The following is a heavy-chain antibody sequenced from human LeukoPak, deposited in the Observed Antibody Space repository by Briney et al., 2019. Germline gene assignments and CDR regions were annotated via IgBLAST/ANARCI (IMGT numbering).Heavy chain of an antibody. V-gene: IGHV1-8*01. Sequence: VASVKVSCKASGYTFTSYDINWVRQATGQGLEWMGWMNPNSGNTGYAQKFQGRVTMTRNTSISTAYMELSSLRSEDTAVYYCASVSSSWFDAFDIWGQGTMVTVSS. D-gene: IGHD6-13*01. CDR2: MNPNSGNT. CDR1: GYTFTSYD. J-gene: IGHJ3*02. CDR3: ASVSSSWFDAFDI.